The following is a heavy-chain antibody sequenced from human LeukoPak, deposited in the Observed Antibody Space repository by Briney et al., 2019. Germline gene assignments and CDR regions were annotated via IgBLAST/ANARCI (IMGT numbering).Heavy chain of an antibody. Sequence: PGGSLRLACAASGFTFSSYSMNWVRQAPGKGLEWVSYISSSSSTIYYADSVKGRFTISRDNAKNSLYLQMNSLRDEDTAVYYCARVLREWELLGWFDPWGQGTLVTVSS. CDR3: ARVLREWELLGWFDP. CDR1: GFTFSSYS. D-gene: IGHD1-26*01. V-gene: IGHV3-48*02. CDR2: ISSSSSTI. J-gene: IGHJ5*02.